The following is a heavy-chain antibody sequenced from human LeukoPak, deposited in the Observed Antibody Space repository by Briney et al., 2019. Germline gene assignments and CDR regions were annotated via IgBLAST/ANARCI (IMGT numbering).Heavy chain of an antibody. CDR3: ARGRRMIAYDY. V-gene: IGHV4-34*01. Sequence: PSETLSLTCAISGGSISSGGYYWSWIRQPPGKGLEWIGEINHSGSTNYNPSLKSRVTISVDTSKNQFSLKLSSVTAADTAVYYCARGRRMIAYDYWGQGTLVTVSS. J-gene: IGHJ4*02. D-gene: IGHD3-22*01. CDR1: GGSISSGGYY. CDR2: INHSGST.